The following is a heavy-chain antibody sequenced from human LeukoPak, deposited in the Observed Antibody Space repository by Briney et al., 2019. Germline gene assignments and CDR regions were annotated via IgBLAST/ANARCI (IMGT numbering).Heavy chain of an antibody. CDR1: GFTFDDYA. CDR3: AKDISASNYYGMDV. Sequence: GGSLRLSCAASGFTFDDYAMHWVRQAPGKGLEWVTGISWNSGTIGYADSVKGRFTISRDNAKNSLYLQMNSLRAEDTALYYCAKDISASNYYGMDVWGQGTTVTVSS. CDR2: ISWNSGTI. V-gene: IGHV3-9*01. J-gene: IGHJ6*02. D-gene: IGHD1-26*01.